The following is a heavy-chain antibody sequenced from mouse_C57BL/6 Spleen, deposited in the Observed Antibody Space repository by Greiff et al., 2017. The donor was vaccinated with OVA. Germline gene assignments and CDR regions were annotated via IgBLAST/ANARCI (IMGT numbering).Heavy chain of an antibody. J-gene: IGHJ4*01. V-gene: IGHV1-85*01. CDR3: ARLVTTKGYAMDY. CDR2: IYPRDGST. CDR1: GYTFTSYD. Sequence: VQLQQSGPELVKPGASVKLSCKASGYTFTSYDINWVKQRPGQGLEWIGWIYPRDGSTKYNEKFKGKATLTVDTSPSTAYMELHSLTSEDSAVYFCARLVTTKGYAMDYWGQGTSVTVSS. D-gene: IGHD2-2*01.